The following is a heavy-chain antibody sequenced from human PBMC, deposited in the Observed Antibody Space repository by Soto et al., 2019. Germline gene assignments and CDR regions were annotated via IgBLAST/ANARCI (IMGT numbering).Heavy chain of an antibody. CDR2: ISYDGSNK. V-gene: IGHV3-30*03. CDR3: XXXXXXXXXXXXXAFDY. Sequence: QVQLVESGGGVVQPGRSLRLSCAASGFTFSSYGMHWVRXXXXXXXXXXXVISYDGSNKYYADSVKGRFTISRDNSKXXXXXXXXXXXXXXXXXXXXXXXXXXXXXXXXXAFDYWGQGTLVTVSS. J-gene: IGHJ4*02. CDR1: GFTFSSYG.